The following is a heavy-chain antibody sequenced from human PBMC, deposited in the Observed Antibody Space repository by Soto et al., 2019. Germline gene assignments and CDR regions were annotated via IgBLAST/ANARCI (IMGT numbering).Heavy chain of an antibody. CDR3: ASMGYHYGSGSYPLDY. Sequence: QVQLQESGPGLVKPSETLSLTCTVSGGSISSYYWTWIRQPPGKGLEWIGFMYNSGSTHYNPSLKSRVTISLDTSTNRFSLNLRSVTAADTAVYYCASMGYHYGSGSYPLDYWGQGTLVTVSS. J-gene: IGHJ4*02. CDR1: GGSISSYY. D-gene: IGHD3-10*01. CDR2: MYNSGST. V-gene: IGHV4-59*08.